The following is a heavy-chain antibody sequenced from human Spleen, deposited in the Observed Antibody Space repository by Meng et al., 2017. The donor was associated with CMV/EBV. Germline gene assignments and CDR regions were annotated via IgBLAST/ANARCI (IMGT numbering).Heavy chain of an antibody. J-gene: IGHJ5*02. CDR2: ISGDSAYI. Sequence: YTLNWVRQAQGKGLEWVSSISGDSAYIYYADSVKGRFTISRDSAKNSLYLQMNSLRAEDTAIYYCARDKGIRVFWSGEFRIEELGLDPWGQGTLVTVSS. CDR1: YT. CDR3: ARDKGIRVFWSGEFRIEELGLDP. D-gene: IGHD3-10*01. V-gene: IGHV3-21*01.